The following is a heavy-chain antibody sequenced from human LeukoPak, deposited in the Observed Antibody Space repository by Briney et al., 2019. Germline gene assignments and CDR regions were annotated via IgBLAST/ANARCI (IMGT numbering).Heavy chain of an antibody. Sequence: GASMKVSCKASGGTFSSYAISWVRQAPGQGLEWMGGIIPIFGTANYAQKFQGRVTITTDESTSTAYMELSSLRSEDTAVYYCASPSGSYPNFDYWGQGTLVTVSS. CDR1: GGTFSSYA. J-gene: IGHJ4*02. D-gene: IGHD1-26*01. CDR2: IIPIFGTA. V-gene: IGHV1-69*05. CDR3: ASPSGSYPNFDY.